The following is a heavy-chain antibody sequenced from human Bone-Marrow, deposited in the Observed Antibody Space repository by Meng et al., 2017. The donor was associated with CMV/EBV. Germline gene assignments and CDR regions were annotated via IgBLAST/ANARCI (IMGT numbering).Heavy chain of an antibody. Sequence: GESLKISCAASGFTFSSYSMNWVRQAPGKGLEWVSSISSSSSYIYYADSVKGRFTISRDNAKNSLYLQMNSLRPEDTALYFCAKDSHGAYYSGSGSYYEDWGQGPQVTVSS. D-gene: IGHD3-10*01. CDR3: AKDSHGAYYSGSGSYYED. CDR1: GFTFSSYS. J-gene: IGHJ4*02. V-gene: IGHV3-21*04. CDR2: ISSSSSYI.